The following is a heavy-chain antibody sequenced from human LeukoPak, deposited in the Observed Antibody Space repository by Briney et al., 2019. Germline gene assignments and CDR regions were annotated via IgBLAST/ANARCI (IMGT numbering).Heavy chain of an antibody. CDR2: IRGSSDVI. CDR1: GFTFSSHA. J-gene: IGHJ4*02. CDR3: AKGQSASSTFDC. V-gene: IGHV3-23*01. Sequence: PGGSLRLSCAASGFTFSSHAMSWVCQAPGKGLEWVSLIRGSSDVIEYADSVRGRFTISRDNSKNTVSLQLNNLRAEDTALYYCAKGQSASSTFDCWGQGTLVTVSS.